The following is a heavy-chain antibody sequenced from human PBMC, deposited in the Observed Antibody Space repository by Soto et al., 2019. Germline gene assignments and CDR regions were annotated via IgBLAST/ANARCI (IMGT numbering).Heavy chain of an antibody. D-gene: IGHD2-15*01. CDR1: GYKFSSYA. CDR3: AREAEDCSGGSCHTAIRNYFDY. V-gene: IGHV1-3*01. Sequence: ASVKVSCKASGYKFSSYAIHWVRQAPGQRLEWMGWINVGNGNTKYSQKFHDRVTIIRDTSADTAYMEMSSLRSEDTAVYYCAREAEDCSGGSCHTAIRNYFDYWGQGTLVTVSS. CDR2: INVGNGNT. J-gene: IGHJ4*02.